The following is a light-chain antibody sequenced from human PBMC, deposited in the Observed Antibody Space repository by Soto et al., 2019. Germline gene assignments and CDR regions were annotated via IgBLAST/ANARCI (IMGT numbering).Light chain of an antibody. CDR3: QQYNTYSRT. V-gene: IGKV1-5*03. J-gene: IGKJ1*01. Sequence: DIQMTQYPSTLSAYVGDRVTFTCRASESISSWLAWYQQKPGKAPKLLIYQASILESGVPSRFSGSGSGTEFTLTISSLQPDDVAIYYCQQYNTYSRTFGHGTKVEIK. CDR1: ESISSW. CDR2: QAS.